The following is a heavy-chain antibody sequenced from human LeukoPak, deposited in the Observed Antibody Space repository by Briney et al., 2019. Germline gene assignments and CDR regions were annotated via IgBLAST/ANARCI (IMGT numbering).Heavy chain of an antibody. CDR3: ARGDGYGLLYWFDP. J-gene: IGHJ5*02. CDR1: GFTFSSYA. D-gene: IGHD5-24*01. V-gene: IGHV3-30-3*01. Sequence: GGSLRLSCAASGFTFSSYAMHWVRQAPGKGLEWVAVISYDGSNKYYADSAKGRFTISRDNSKNTLYLQMNSLRAEDTAVYYCARGDGYGLLYWFDPWGQGTLVTVSS. CDR2: ISYDGSNK.